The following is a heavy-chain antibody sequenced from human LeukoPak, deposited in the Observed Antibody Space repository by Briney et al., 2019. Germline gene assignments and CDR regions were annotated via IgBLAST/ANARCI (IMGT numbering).Heavy chain of an antibody. Sequence: QPGGSLRLSYAASGFTFSSYAMGWVRQAPGKGLEWVSTISVSGGTTYYADSVRGRFTISRDNSKNTLYLQMNSLRAEDTAVYYCAKGRWTLDYWGQGTLVTVSS. CDR3: AKGRWTLDY. V-gene: IGHV3-23*01. CDR1: GFTFSSYA. J-gene: IGHJ4*02. D-gene: IGHD3/OR15-3a*01. CDR2: ISVSGGTT.